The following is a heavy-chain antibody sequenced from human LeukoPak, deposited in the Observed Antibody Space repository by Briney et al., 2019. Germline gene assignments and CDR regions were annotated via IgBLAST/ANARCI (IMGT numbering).Heavy chain of an antibody. CDR2: IGGTGNT. V-gene: IGHV3-23*01. D-gene: IGHD4-17*01. Sequence: PGGSLRLSCAASGFTFSDYALIWVRQAPRKGLEWISAIGGTGNTYYADSVKGRFTIFRDNSKNTVYLQMNSLRAEDTALYYCGKDPNGDYVGAFDFWGQGTMVTVSS. J-gene: IGHJ3*01. CDR1: GFTFSDYA. CDR3: GKDPNGDYVGAFDF.